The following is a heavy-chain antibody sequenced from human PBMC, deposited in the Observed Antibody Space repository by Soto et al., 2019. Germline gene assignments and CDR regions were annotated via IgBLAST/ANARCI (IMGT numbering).Heavy chain of an antibody. D-gene: IGHD1-1*01. CDR2: IYSGGST. J-gene: IGHJ6*03. CDR3: ARGSWDDVSGHYYMDV. Sequence: GGSLRLSCAASGFTVSSNYMSWVRQAPGKGLEWVSVIYSGGSTYYADSVKGRFTISRHNSKNTLYLQMNSLRAEDTAVYYCARGSWDDVSGHYYMDVWDKGTTVTVSS. CDR1: GFTVSSNY. V-gene: IGHV3-53*04.